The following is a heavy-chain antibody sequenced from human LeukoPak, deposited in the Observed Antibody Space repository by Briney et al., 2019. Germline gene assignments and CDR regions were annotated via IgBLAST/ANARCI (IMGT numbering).Heavy chain of an antibody. CDR2: ISSSIGYI. J-gene: IGHJ4*02. Sequence: GGSLRLSWAASGFPLSSYSMTWVRQAPGKGLEGVSSISSSIGYIYYADSVKGRFTISRDNAKNSLYLQMNSLRAEDTAVYYCARPRASYCNRDSCNLDYFDFWGQGTLVTVSS. CDR3: ARPRASYCNRDSCNLDYFDF. D-gene: IGHD2/OR15-2a*01. CDR1: GFPLSSYS. V-gene: IGHV3-21*01.